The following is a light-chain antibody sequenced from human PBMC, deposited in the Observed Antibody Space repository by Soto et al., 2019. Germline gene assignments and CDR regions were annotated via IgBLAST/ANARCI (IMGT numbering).Light chain of an antibody. J-gene: IGKJ1*01. CDR3: QQYNNWWT. CDR1: QSVSSSF. CDR2: GPS. Sequence: EVVLTQSPGTLSLSPGERATLSCRASQSVSSSFLGWYQQKPGQAPRLLIYGPSSRATGIPARFIGNGSGTEFTLTISSLQSEDFAVYYCQQYNNWWTFGQGTKVDIK. V-gene: IGKV3-20*01.